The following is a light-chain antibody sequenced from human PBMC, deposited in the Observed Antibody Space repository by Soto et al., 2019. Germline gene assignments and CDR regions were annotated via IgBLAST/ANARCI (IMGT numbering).Light chain of an antibody. V-gene: IGKV1-5*03. CDR1: QSINTW. CDR2: KAS. CDR3: QQYNSYSWT. J-gene: IGKJ1*01. Sequence: DIQMTQSPSTLSASIGDRVTITCRASQSINTWLAWYQQKPGKAPKVLIHKASSLESGAPSRFSGSGSGTEFTLTISSLQPGDFATYYCQQYNSYSWTFGQGTKVDIK.